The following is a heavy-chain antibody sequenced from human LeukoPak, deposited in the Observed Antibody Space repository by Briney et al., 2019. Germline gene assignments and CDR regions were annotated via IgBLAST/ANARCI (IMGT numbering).Heavy chain of an antibody. Sequence: SETLSLTCTVSGGSISSCYWSWIRQPPGKGLEWIGYIYYSGSTNYNPSLKSRVTISVDTSKNQFSLKLSSVTAADTAVYYCVRAYLGYYYGMDVWGQGTTVTVSS. CDR2: IYYSGST. J-gene: IGHJ6*02. CDR3: VRAYLGYYYGMDV. CDR1: GGSISSCY. V-gene: IGHV4-59*01.